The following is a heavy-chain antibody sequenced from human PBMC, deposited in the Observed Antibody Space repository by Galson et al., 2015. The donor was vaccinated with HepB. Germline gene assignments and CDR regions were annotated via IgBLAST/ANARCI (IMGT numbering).Heavy chain of an antibody. J-gene: IGHJ4*02. CDR2: IYSSGIT. CDR1: GGSISSRSYY. V-gene: IGHV4-39*07. Sequence: TCTVSGGSISSRSYYWGWIRQPPGKGLEWIGKIYSSGITYYNPSLKSRITISMDTSKNQFSLRLSSVTAADTAVYFCASLYGDYCDSWGQGTLVTVSS. D-gene: IGHD4-17*01. CDR3: ASLYGDYCDS.